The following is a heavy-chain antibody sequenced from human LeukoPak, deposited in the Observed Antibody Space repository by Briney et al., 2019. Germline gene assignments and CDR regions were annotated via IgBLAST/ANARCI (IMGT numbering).Heavy chain of an antibody. CDR3: ARHDYAGNSGDY. J-gene: IGHJ4*02. CDR2: IGTSSSII. Sequence: GGSLRLSCAASGFAFSSYSMNWVRQTPGKGLEWVSYIGTSSSIIYYADSVKGRFTISRDNAKNSLYLQMNSLRDEDTAVYYCARHDYAGNSGDYWGQGTLVTVSS. V-gene: IGHV3-48*02. CDR1: GFAFSSYS. D-gene: IGHD4-23*01.